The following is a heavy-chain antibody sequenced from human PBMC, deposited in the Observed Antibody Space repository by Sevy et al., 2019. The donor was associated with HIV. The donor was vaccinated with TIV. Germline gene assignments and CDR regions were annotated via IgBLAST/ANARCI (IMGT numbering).Heavy chain of an antibody. CDR3: AKEGNNSPDKFDS. CDR2: ISRKSLGT. J-gene: IGHJ4*02. D-gene: IGHD1-1*01. V-gene: IGHV3-23*01. Sequence: GGSLRLSCAASGLTFNKFAMSWVRQDPGKALEWVSAISRKSLGTYYADPVKGRFSISRDESKNMLYLQMSSLRGDDTAVYYCAKEGNNSPDKFDSWGQGTLVTVSS. CDR1: GLTFNKFA.